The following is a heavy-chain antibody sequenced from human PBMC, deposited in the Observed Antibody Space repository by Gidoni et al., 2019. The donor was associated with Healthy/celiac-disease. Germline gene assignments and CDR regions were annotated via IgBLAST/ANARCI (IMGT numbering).Heavy chain of an antibody. CDR3: ARGGRGADDY. CDR2: INHSGST. Sequence: QVQLQQWGAGLLKPSETLSLTCAVYGGSFSGYYWSWIRQPPGKGLEWIGEINHSGSTNYNPSLKSRVTISVDTSKNQFSLKLSSVTAADTAVYYCARGGRGADDYWGQGTLVTVSS. CDR1: GGSFSGYY. D-gene: IGHD1-1*01. V-gene: IGHV4-34*01. J-gene: IGHJ4*02.